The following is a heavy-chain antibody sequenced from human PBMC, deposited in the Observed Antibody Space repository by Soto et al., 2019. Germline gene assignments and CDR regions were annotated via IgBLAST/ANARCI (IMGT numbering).Heavy chain of an antibody. CDR3: ARTRDTYYYDSSGYLF. CDR1: GYTYTSYD. J-gene: IGHJ4*02. V-gene: IGHV1-8*01. CDR2: INPNCGNT. D-gene: IGHD3-22*01. Sequence: ASVKVSCKASGYTYTSYDINWVRQATGQGLEWMGWINPNCGNTDYAQKFQGRVTITADESTSTAYMELSSLRSEDTAVYYCARTRDTYYYDSSGYLFWGQGTLVTVSS.